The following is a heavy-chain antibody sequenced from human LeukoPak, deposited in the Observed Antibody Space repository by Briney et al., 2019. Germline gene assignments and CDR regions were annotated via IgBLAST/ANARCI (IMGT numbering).Heavy chain of an antibody. Sequence: PSETLSLTCTVSGGSISSSSYYWGWIRQPTGKGLEWIGSIYYSGSTYYNPSLKSRVTISVDTSKNQFSLKLSSVTAADTAVYYCARGPNYGDYRFDYWGQGTLVTVSS. V-gene: IGHV4-39*01. J-gene: IGHJ4*02. CDR1: GGSISSSSYY. CDR2: IYYSGST. CDR3: ARGPNYGDYRFDY. D-gene: IGHD4-17*01.